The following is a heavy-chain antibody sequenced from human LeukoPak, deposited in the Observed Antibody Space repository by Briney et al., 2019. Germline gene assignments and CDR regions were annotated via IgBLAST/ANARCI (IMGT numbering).Heavy chain of an antibody. CDR2: ISGSGGST. CDR3: AKDRIVVVPAAIPFDY. CDR1: GFTFSSYA. J-gene: IGHJ4*02. D-gene: IGHD2-2*02. V-gene: IGHV3-23*01. Sequence: GGSLRLSCAASGFTFSSYAMSGVRQAPGKGLEWVSAISGSGGSTYYADSVKGRSTISRDNSKNTLYLQMNSLRAEDTAVYYCAKDRIVVVPAAIPFDYWGQGTLVTVSS.